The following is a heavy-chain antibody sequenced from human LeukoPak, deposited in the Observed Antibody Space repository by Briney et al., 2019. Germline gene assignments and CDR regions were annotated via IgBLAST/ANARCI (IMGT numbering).Heavy chain of an antibody. D-gene: IGHD6-19*01. Sequence: ASVKVSCKASGYTFTGYYMHWVRQAPGQGLEWMGWINPNSGGTNYAQKSQGRVTMTRDTSISTAYMELSRLRSDDTAVYYCARDTIAVAGPHYYYYYGMDVWGQGTTVTVSS. CDR3: ARDTIAVAGPHYYYYYGMDV. CDR2: INPNSGGT. V-gene: IGHV1-2*02. CDR1: GYTFTGYY. J-gene: IGHJ6*02.